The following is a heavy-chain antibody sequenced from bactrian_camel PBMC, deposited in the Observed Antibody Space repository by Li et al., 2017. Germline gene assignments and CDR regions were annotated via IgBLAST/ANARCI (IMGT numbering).Heavy chain of an antibody. Sequence: QVQLVESGGGSVQAGGSLRLSCAYSGNGYSRKCLGWYRQAPGQEREEVATISDGDGSTAYADSVRGRFSISGDSAKNTVYLQMNSLKPEDTAMYYCAAGARTMGRVGESTDYGYWGQGTQVTVS. J-gene: IGHJ4*01. V-gene: IGHV3S53*01. CDR3: AAGARTMGRVGESTDYGY. CDR2: ISDGDGST. CDR1: GNGYSRKC. D-gene: IGHD5*01.